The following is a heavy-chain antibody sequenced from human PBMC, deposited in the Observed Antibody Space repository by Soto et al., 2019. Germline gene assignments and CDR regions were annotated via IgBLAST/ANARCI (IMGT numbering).Heavy chain of an antibody. J-gene: IGHJ4*02. CDR1: GVSFSDYY. V-gene: IGHV3-11*01. CDR2: ISSSGSTI. CDR3: VRDPTTYYDILTGYTNAYSFDY. Sequence: PGGSVRLSCAASGVSFSDYYMSWIRQAPGKGLEWVSYISSSGSTIYYADSVKGRFTISRDNAKNSLYLQMNSLRAEDTAVYYCVRDPTTYYDILTGYTNAYSFDYWGQGALVTVSS. D-gene: IGHD3-9*01.